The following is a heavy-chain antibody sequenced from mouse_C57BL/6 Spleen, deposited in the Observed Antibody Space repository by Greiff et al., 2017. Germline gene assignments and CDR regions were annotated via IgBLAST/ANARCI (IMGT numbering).Heavy chain of an antibody. CDR1: GYTFTSYW. V-gene: IGHV1-7*01. CDR2: INPSSGYT. CDR3: AVTVDPWYFDV. J-gene: IGHJ1*03. Sequence: QVQLKQSGAELAKPGASVKLSCKASGYTFTSYWMHWVKQRPGQGLEWIGYINPSSGYTKYNQKFKDKATLTADKSSSTAYMQLSSLTYEDSAVYYCAVTVDPWYFDVWGTGTTVTVSS. D-gene: IGHD1-1*01.